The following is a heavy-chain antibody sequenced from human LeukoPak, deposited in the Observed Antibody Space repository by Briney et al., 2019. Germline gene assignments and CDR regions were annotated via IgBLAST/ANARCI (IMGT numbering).Heavy chain of an antibody. D-gene: IGHD3-10*01. CDR2: IYPGDSDT. J-gene: IGHJ4*02. V-gene: IGHV5-51*01. CDR1: GYSFTSYW. Sequence: GESLKISCKGSGYSFTSYWIGWVRQMPGKGLEWMGIIYPGDSDTRYSPSFQGQVTISADKSISTAYLQWSSLKASDTAMYYCARIYYGSGSYLGLDDHWGQGTLVTVSS. CDR3: ARIYYGSGSYLGLDDH.